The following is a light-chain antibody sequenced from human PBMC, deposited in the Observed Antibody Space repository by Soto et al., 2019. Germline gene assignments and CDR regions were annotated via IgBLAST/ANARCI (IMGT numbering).Light chain of an antibody. CDR2: GVS. J-gene: IGKJ4*01. Sequence: EIVLTQSSATLSLSPWERAPLSCRASQSVTSNALAWYQQKPGQAPRLLIYGVSSRATGIPDRFSGSGSGTDFTLAISSLETEDFAVYSCKQRSKWPLTFGGGTKVDIK. CDR3: KQRSKWPLT. V-gene: IGKV3-11*01. CDR1: QSVTSN.